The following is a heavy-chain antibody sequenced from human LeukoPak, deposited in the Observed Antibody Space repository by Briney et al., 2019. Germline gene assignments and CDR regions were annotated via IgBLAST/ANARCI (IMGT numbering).Heavy chain of an antibody. CDR2: ISYDGSIK. D-gene: IGHD6-6*01. J-gene: IGHJ6*03. Sequence: PGGSLRLSCAASGFTFSSYAMHWVRQAPGKGLEWVALISYDGSIKYYADSVKGRFTISRDNAKNSLYLQMNSLRAEDTAVYYCAVAARPGGFYYMDVWGKGTTVTVSS. V-gene: IGHV3-30*04. CDR3: AVAARPGGFYYMDV. CDR1: GFTFSSYA.